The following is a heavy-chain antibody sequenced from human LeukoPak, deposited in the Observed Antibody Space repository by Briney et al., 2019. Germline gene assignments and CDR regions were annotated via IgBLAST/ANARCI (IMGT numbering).Heavy chain of an antibody. CDR2: IDGDGTGT. CDR3: TRDYYYRMDV. CDR1: GFTFSDNW. V-gene: IGHV3-74*01. J-gene: IGHJ6*04. Sequence: PGGSLRLSCAASGFTFSDNWMHWVRQAPGKGLVWVSRIDGDGTGTVYADSVKGRFTISRDNAKNTLYLQMNSLRAEDTAVYYCTRDYYYRMDVWGKGTTVTASS.